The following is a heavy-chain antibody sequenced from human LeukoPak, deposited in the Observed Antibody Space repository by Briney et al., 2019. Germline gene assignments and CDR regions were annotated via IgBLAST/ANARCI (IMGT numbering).Heavy chain of an antibody. D-gene: IGHD3-16*01. Sequence: GGSLRLSCAASGFTFRKKYMTWIRQAPGKGLEWVSLIYGDDSAHYGDSVKGRFTISRDYSKNTLYLQMNNLRPEDTAVYYCARGGGFTSFASWYFDLWGRGALVTVSS. J-gene: IGHJ2*01. CDR1: GFTFRKKY. CDR2: IYGDDSA. V-gene: IGHV3-66*02. CDR3: ARGGGFTSFASWYFDL.